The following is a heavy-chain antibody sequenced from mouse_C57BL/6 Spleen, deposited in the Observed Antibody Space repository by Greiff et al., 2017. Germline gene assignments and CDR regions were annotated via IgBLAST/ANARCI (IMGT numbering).Heavy chain of an antibody. Sequence: EVQLQQSGPELVKPGASVKISCKASGYTFTDYYMNWVKQSHGQSLEWIGDINPNNGGTSYNQKFKGKATLTVDKSSSTAYMELRSLTSEDSAVYYCARGGEGYYAFFAYWGQGTLVTVSA. D-gene: IGHD2-3*01. CDR2: INPNNGGT. V-gene: IGHV1-26*01. J-gene: IGHJ3*01. CDR3: ARGGEGYYAFFAY. CDR1: GYTFTDYY.